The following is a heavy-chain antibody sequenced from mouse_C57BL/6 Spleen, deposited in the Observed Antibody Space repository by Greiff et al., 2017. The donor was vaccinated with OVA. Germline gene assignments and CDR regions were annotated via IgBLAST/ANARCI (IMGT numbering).Heavy chain of an antibody. CDR2: IDPETGGT. V-gene: IGHV1-15*01. CDR3: TIYYDYDAAY. D-gene: IGHD2-4*01. J-gene: IGHJ3*01. Sequence: QVQLKESGAELVRPGASVTLSCKASGYTFTDYEMHWVKQTPVHGLEWIGAIDPETGGTAYNQKFKGKAILTADKSSSTAYMELRSLTSEDSAVYYCTIYYDYDAAYWGQGTLVTVSA. CDR1: GYTFTDYE.